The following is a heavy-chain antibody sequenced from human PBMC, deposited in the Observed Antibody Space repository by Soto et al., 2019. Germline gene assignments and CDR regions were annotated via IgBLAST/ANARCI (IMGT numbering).Heavy chain of an antibody. Sequence: GASVKVSCKASGGTFSSYAISWVRQAPGQGLEWMGGIIPIFGTANYAQKFQGRVTITADESTSTAYMELSSLRSEDTAVYYCARERYYGSGSYIPGGYFDYWGQGTLVTVSS. V-gene: IGHV1-69*13. CDR1: GGTFSSYA. J-gene: IGHJ4*02. CDR2: IIPIFGTA. D-gene: IGHD3-10*01. CDR3: ARERYYGSGSYIPGGYFDY.